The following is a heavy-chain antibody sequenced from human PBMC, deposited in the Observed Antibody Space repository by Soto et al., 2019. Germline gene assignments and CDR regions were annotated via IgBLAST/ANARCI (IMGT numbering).Heavy chain of an antibody. V-gene: IGHV4-59*01. Sequence: QVPLQESGPGLVKPSETLSLTCTVSGHSITSYYWSWIRQPPGKGLEWIGDVYHRGSTKYNPSLKSRVTISADTSKNQFSLRLTSVTAADAAMYYCARWDHVSYYFDSWGQGTLVTVSS. J-gene: IGHJ4*02. CDR2: VYHRGST. CDR1: GHSITSYY. CDR3: ARWDHVSYYFDS. D-gene: IGHD1-26*01.